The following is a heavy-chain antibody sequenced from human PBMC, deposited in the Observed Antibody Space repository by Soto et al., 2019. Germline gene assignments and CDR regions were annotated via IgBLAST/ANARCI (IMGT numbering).Heavy chain of an antibody. CDR2: ISTHNGNT. CDR1: GYIFTNYN. Sequence: QVQLVQSGVEVKKPGASVKVSCKTSGYIFTNYNISWVRQAPGQGLEWMGWISTHNGNTNSTQKFQGRVTMTTDTSTSTAHMELRSLRSDDTAVYYCARECGVGAVFDYWGQGTLVTVSS. J-gene: IGHJ4*02. V-gene: IGHV1-18*01. D-gene: IGHD1-26*01. CDR3: ARECGVGAVFDY.